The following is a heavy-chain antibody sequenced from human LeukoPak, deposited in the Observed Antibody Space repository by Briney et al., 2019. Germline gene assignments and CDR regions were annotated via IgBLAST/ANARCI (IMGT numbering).Heavy chain of an antibody. CDR1: GGSISSYY. CDR3: AKAFEVEKYSSGWFPPTWGMDV. V-gene: IGHV4-4*07. Sequence: SETLSLTCTVSGGSISSYYWSWIRQPAGKGLEWIGRIYTSGSTNYNPSLKSRVTMSVDTSKNQFSLKLSSVTAADTAVYYCAKAFEVEKYSSGWFPPTWGMDVWGQGTTVTVSS. J-gene: IGHJ6*02. D-gene: IGHD6-19*01. CDR2: IYTSGST.